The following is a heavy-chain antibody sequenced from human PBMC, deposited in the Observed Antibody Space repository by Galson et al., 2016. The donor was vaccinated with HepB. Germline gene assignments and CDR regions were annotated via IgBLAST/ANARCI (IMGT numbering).Heavy chain of an antibody. V-gene: IGHV4-34*01. CDR1: GGSSSGYY. J-gene: IGHJ6*03. Sequence: SETLSLTCAVYGGSSSGYYWSWIRQPPGKGLEWIGEINHSGSTNYNPSLKSRVTISVDTSKNQFSLKLSSVTAADTAVYYCARGDNPDYGDYASAYYYMDVWGKGTTVTVSS. CDR2: INHSGST. D-gene: IGHD4-17*01. CDR3: ARGDNPDYGDYASAYYYMDV.